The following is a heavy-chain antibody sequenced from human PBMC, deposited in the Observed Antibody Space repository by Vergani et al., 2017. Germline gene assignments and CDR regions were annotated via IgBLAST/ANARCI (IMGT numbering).Heavy chain of an antibody. CDR1: GGTFSSYA. V-gene: IGHV1-69*06. CDR2: IIPICGTA. D-gene: IGHD7-27*01. J-gene: IGHJ3*02. Sequence: QVQLVQSGAEVKKPGSSVKVSCKASGGTFSSYAISWVRQAPGQGLEWMGGIIPICGTANYAQKFQGRVTITADKSTSTAYMELSSLRSEDTAVYYCARVHENWGSGAFDIWGQGTMVTVSS. CDR3: ARVHENWGSGAFDI.